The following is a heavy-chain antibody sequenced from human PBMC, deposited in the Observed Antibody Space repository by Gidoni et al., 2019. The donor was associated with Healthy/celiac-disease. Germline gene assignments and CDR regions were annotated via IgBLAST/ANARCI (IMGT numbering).Heavy chain of an antibody. D-gene: IGHD6-6*01. CDR2: ISWNSGSI. V-gene: IGHV3-9*01. CDR1: GFTFDDYA. CDR3: AKDKYSSSSNFDY. Sequence: EVQLVESGGGLVQPGRSLRLSCAASGFTFDDYAMYWVRQAPGKGLEWVSGISWNSGSIGYADSVKGRFTISRDNAKNSLYLQMNSLRAEDTALYYCAKDKYSSSSNFDYWGQGTLVTVSS. J-gene: IGHJ4*02.